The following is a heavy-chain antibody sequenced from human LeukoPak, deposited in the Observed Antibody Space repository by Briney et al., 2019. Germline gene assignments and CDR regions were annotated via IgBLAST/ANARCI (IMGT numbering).Heavy chain of an antibody. J-gene: IGHJ4*02. CDR1: GYTFTSYD. CDR3: ARTTSFTASGYDY. CDR2: MNPNSGDR. V-gene: IGHV1-8*01. D-gene: IGHD6-25*01. Sequence: ASVKVSCKASGYTFTSYDINWVRQATGQGLEWMGWMNPNSGDRGYAQKFQGRVTITTDTSIGTAYMELSSLRSEDTAVYFCARTTSFTASGYDYWGQGTLLTVSS.